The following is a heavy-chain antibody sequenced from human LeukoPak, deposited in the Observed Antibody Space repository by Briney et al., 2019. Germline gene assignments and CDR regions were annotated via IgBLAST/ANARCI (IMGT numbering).Heavy chain of an antibody. CDR3: AKGIYSSGWSYFDY. Sequence: GGSLRLSCAASGFTSSNSAMSWVRQAPGKGLEWVSTLSGSGITTYYADSVKGRFTISRDNSKNTLYLQMNSLRAEDTAVYYCAKGIYSSGWSYFDYWGHGTLVTVSS. D-gene: IGHD6-19*01. CDR1: GFTSSNSA. CDR2: LSGSGITT. J-gene: IGHJ4*01. V-gene: IGHV3-23*01.